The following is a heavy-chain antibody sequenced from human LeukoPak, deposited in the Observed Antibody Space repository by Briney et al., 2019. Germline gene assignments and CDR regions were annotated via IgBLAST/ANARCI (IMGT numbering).Heavy chain of an antibody. J-gene: IGHJ3*01. CDR3: ARTFYDTLDADAFDF. Sequence: ASDKVSCKASGYTFTGYYMHWVRQAPGQGLEWMGWINPDSGGTNNAQKFQGRVTMTRDTSISTAYMELSRLRSDDTAVYYCARTFYDTLDADAFDFWGQGT. CDR2: INPDSGGT. V-gene: IGHV1-2*02. CDR1: GYTFTGYY. D-gene: IGHD2/OR15-2a*01.